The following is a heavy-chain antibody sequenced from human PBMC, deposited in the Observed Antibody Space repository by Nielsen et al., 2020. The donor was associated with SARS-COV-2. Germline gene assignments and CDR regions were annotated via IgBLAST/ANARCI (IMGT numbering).Heavy chain of an antibody. V-gene: IGHV1-18*01. Sequence: WVRQAPGQGLEWMGWISAYNGNTNYAQKLQGRVTMTTDTSTSTAYMKLRSLRSDDTAVYYCARPRDYYGSGSYYTPYYYYGMDVWGQGTTVTVSS. D-gene: IGHD3-10*01. CDR2: ISAYNGNT. CDR3: ARPRDYYGSGSYYTPYYYYGMDV. J-gene: IGHJ6*02.